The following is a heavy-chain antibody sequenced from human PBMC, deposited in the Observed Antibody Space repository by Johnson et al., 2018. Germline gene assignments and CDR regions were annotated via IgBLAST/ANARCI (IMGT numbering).Heavy chain of an antibody. CDR3: ASEMVIIRANYYQYGMDV. Sequence: QVQLVQSGGGVVQXGRSRRLSCAASGFTFSNYGMHWVRQAPGSKGLEWVAVISYDGSNKYYADSVKGRFTISRDNSKNTLDLQMNSLRTEDTAVYYCASEMVIIRANYYQYGMDVWGQGTTVTVSS. CDR2: ISYDGSNK. V-gene: IGHV3-30*03. CDR1: GFTFSNYG. D-gene: IGHD3-3*01. J-gene: IGHJ6*02.